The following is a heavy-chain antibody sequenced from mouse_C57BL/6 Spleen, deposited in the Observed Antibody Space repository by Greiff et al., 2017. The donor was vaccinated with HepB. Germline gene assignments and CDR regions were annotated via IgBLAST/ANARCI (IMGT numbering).Heavy chain of an antibody. D-gene: IGHD1-1*01. CDR1: GYTFTDYN. CDR2: INPNNGGT. J-gene: IGHJ1*03. CDR3: ARSEYYGSRAWYFDV. Sequence: VQLKESGPELVKPGASVKIPCKASGYTFTDYNMDWVKQSHGKSLEWIGDINPNNGGTIYNQKFKGKATLTVDKSSSTAYMELRSLTSEDTAVYYCARSEYYGSRAWYFDVWGTGTTVTVSS. V-gene: IGHV1-18*01.